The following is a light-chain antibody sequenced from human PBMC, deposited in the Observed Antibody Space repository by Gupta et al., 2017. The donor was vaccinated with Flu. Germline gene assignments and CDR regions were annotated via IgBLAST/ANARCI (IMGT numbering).Light chain of an antibody. J-gene: IGLJ3*02. CDR2: DDS. CDR1: KRESKS. Sequence: GGDKRESKSVHWYQQRPGQAPVLVVHDDSDRPSGIPERFLGSKSGNTATLTISRADAGDEADYHCQVWDSSTDHPVFGGGTKLTVL. CDR3: QVWDSSTDHPV. V-gene: IGLV3-21*02.